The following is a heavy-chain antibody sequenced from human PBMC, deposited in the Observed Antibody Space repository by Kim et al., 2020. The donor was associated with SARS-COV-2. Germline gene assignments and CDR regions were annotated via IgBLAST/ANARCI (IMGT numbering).Heavy chain of an antibody. J-gene: IGHJ4*02. CDR1: SDSMSSYY. Sequence: SETLSLTCNVSSDSMSSYYWSWIRQAPGKGLEWIGYIFYGGSTKYNPSPKSRVTLSWDTSRNQFSLHLTSVIDADTAAYYCSRTEGRVGCHQFDYWGQG. V-gene: IGHV4-59*01. CDR2: IFYGGST. CDR3: SRTEGRVGCHQFDY.